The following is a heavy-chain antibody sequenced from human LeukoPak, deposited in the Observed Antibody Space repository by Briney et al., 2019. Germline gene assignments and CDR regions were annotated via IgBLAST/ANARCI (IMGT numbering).Heavy chain of an antibody. V-gene: IGHV3-53*01. CDR3: AKDAGRRYCSSTSCYYY. Sequence: GGSLRLSCAASGFTVSSNYMSWVRQAPGKGPEWVSVIYSGGSTYYADSVKGRFTISRDNSKNTLYLQMNSLRAEDTAVYYCAKDAGRRYCSSTSCYYYWGQGTLVTVSS. D-gene: IGHD2-2*01. CDR1: GFTVSSNY. CDR2: IYSGGST. J-gene: IGHJ4*02.